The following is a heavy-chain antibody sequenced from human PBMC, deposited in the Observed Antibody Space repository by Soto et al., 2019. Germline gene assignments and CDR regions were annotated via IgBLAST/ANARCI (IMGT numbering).Heavy chain of an antibody. J-gene: IGHJ4*02. D-gene: IGHD2-15*01. Sequence: PSETLSLTCSVSGVAMTYGGYSWSWIRQSPEKGLAWLGDIWHLQPTYYNPPFKSRLSLSIDSTRNQFSLSLTSVTAAAMAVYFCARGGGYVSFDFWGQGIQVTVSS. CDR3: ARGGGYVSFDF. V-gene: IGHV4-30-2*06. CDR2: IWHLQPT. CDR1: GVAMTYGGYS.